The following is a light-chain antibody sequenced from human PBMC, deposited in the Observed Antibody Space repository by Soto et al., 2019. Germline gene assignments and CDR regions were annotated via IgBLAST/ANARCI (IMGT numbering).Light chain of an antibody. CDR3: QQYNNWPPIT. CDR1: QSISGN. V-gene: IGKV3-15*01. J-gene: IGKJ4*01. Sequence: EIVMTQSPATLSVSPGERATLSCRASQSISGNLAWYQQKPGQAPRLLMYGASTRATGIPATFSGSGSGTEFTLTISSLQSEDVALYYCQQYNNWPPITVGGGTKVEIK. CDR2: GAS.